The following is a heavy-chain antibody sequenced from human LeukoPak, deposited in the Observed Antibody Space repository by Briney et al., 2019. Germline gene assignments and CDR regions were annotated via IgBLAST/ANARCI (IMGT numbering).Heavy chain of an antibody. D-gene: IGHD3-10*01. CDR3: ARGNYYGSGCDF. CDR1: GFTFSNYG. V-gene: IGHV3-30*02. J-gene: IGHJ4*02. Sequence: GGSLRLSCAASGFTFSNYGMHWVRQAPGKGLEWVAFIYYHGNNKNYADFVKGRFTISRDNSMNTLFLQMNSLRAEDTAVYYCARGNYYGSGCDFWGQGSLVTVSS. CDR2: IYYHGNNK.